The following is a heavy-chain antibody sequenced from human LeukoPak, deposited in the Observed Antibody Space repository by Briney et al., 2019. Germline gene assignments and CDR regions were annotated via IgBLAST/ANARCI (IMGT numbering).Heavy chain of an antibody. CDR2: IKQDGSEK. CDR1: GFTFSSYW. V-gene: IGHV3-7*01. CDR3: TRGPFEYFQY. Sequence: GGSLRLSCAASGFTFSSYWMSWVRQAPGKGLEWVANIKQDGSEKYYVDSVKGRFTISRDNAKNSLDLQMNSLRAEDTAIYYCTRGPFEYFQYWGQGTLVTVSS. J-gene: IGHJ1*01.